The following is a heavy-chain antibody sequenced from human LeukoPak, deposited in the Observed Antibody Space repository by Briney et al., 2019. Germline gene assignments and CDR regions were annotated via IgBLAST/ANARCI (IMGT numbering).Heavy chain of an antibody. J-gene: IGHJ6*02. CDR2: ISAYNGNT. CDR3: ASQSDISPYYGMDV. Sequence: ASVKVSCKASGYTFTSCGISWVRQAPGQGLEWMGWISAYNGNTNYAQKFQGRVTITRDTSASTAYMEQSSLRSEDTAVYYCASQSDISPYYGMDVWGQGTTVTVSS. D-gene: IGHD3-9*01. V-gene: IGHV1-18*01. CDR1: GYTFTSCG.